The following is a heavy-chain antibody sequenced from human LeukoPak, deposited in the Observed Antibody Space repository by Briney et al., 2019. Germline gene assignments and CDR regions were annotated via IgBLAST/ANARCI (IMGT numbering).Heavy chain of an antibody. CDR2: ISSSSSYI. J-gene: IGHJ4*02. Sequence: GGSLRLSCAASGFTFSSYSMNWVRQAPGKGLEWVSSISSSSSYIYYADSVKGRFTISRDNAKNSLYLQMNSLRAEDTAVYYCARVGWELAYFDDWGQGTLVTVSS. CDR1: GFTFSSYS. V-gene: IGHV3-21*01. CDR3: ARVGWELAYFDD. D-gene: IGHD1-26*01.